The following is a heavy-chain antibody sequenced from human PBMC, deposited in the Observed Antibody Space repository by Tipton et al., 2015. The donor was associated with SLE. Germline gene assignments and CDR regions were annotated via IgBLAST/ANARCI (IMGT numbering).Heavy chain of an antibody. V-gene: IGHV4-34*01. CDR3: ARGNRGSSGWYGAFDI. J-gene: IGHJ3*02. Sequence: TLSLTCAVSGYSISSGYYWSWIRQPPGKGLEWIGEINHSGSTNYNPSLKSRVTISVDTSKNQFSLKLSSVTAADTAVYYCARGNRGSSGWYGAFDIWGQGTMVTVSS. D-gene: IGHD6-19*01. CDR1: GYSISSGYY. CDR2: INHSGST.